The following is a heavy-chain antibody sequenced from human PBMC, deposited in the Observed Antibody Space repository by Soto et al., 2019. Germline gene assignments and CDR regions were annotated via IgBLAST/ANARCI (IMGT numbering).Heavy chain of an antibody. V-gene: IGHV4-59*01. CDR2: ISYSGST. D-gene: IGHD5-18*01. CDR3: ARARQRDTGRGLDV. J-gene: IGHJ6*02. Sequence: QVQLQESGPGLVKPSETMSLTCTISGDSINNYFWNWIRQTPGKGLEWIGYISYSGSTSYNPSLQSRVTISSGTSKNHFSLKLSSVTAADTAVYYCARARQRDTGRGLDVWGQGTTVTVSS. CDR1: GDSINNYF.